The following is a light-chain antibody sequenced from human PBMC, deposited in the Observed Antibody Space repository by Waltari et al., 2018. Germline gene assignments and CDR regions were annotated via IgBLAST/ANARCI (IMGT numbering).Light chain of an antibody. V-gene: IGKV3-11*01. J-gene: IGKJ3*01. CDR2: GSS. CDR1: QSVSAY. Sequence: EAVLTQSPATLSLSPGEGATLSCRASQSVSAYLAWYQQKPGQAPRLLIYGSSTRATGVPDRFSGRGSGTDFSLTISSVEPEDFAVYYCQHTTDWPPAFTFGPGTRVDLK. CDR3: QHTTDWPPAFT.